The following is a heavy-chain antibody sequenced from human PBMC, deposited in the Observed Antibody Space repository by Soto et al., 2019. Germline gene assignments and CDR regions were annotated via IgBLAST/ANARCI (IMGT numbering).Heavy chain of an antibody. V-gene: IGHV3-74*03. CDR2: LSSDGFGI. J-gene: IGHJ4*02. D-gene: IGHD3-16*01. CDR1: GFTLSAYW. Sequence: GSLRLSCAASGFTLSAYWMHWVRQAPGRGLEWVSRLSSDGFGIAYAGSVKGRFHISRDNARNTLFLQMNGLRAEDTAVYYCARDLGGPDYWGRGTLVTVSS. CDR3: ARDLGGPDY.